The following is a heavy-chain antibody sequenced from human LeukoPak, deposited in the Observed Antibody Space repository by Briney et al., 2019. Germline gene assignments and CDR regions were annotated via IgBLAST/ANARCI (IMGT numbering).Heavy chain of an antibody. D-gene: IGHD6-19*01. CDR2: IIPTLGIA. V-gene: IGHV1-69*04. CDR1: GGTFSSYA. CDR3: ASRPYSSGPLDY. Sequence: SVKVSCKASGGTFSSYAISWVRQAPGQGLEWMGRIIPTLGIANYAQKFQGRVTITADKSTSTAYMELSSLRSEDTAVYYCASRPYSSGPLDYWGQGTLVTVSS. J-gene: IGHJ4*02.